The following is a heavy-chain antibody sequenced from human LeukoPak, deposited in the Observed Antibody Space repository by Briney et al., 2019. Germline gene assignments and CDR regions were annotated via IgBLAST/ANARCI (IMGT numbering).Heavy chain of an antibody. J-gene: IGHJ5*02. CDR2: INPSDGST. CDR3: ARGGIAVAGMRNWFDP. Sequence: ASVNVSCKESGYTFTSYYMHWVRQAPRQGLEWMGIINPSDGSTSYAQKFQGRLTMTRDTSTSTVYMELSSLRSEDTAVYYCARGGIAVAGMRNWFDPWGQGTLVTVSS. CDR1: GYTFTSYY. V-gene: IGHV1-46*01. D-gene: IGHD6-19*01.